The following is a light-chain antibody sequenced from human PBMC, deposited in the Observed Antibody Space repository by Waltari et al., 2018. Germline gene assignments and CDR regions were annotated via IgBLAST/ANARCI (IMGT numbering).Light chain of an antibody. CDR2: GAS. V-gene: IGKV3-20*01. CDR1: QGVSRTF. J-gene: IGKJ1*01. CDR3: QHYVRLPAT. Sequence: EIVLTQSPGTLSLSPGERATLSCRASQGVSRTFSWYQQKPGQAPRLLIYGASTRATGIPERFSGGGSGTDFSLTISRLEPEDFAVYYCQHYVRLPATFGQGTKVEIK.